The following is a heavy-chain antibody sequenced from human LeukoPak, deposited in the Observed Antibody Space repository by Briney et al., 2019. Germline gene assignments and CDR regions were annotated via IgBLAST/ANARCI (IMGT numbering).Heavy chain of an antibody. V-gene: IGHV1-69*04. J-gene: IGHJ4*02. CDR1: GGTFSSYA. CDR2: IIPILGIA. CDR3: ARHPVGATGRGFDY. D-gene: IGHD1-26*01. Sequence: SVKVSCKASGGTFSSYAISWVRQAPGQGLEWMGRIIPILGIANYAQKFQGRVTITADKSTSTAYMELSSLRSEDTAVYYCARHPVGATGRGFDYWGQGTLVTVSS.